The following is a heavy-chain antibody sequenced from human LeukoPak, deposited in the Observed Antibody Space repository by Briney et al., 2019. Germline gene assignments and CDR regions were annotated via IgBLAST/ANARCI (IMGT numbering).Heavy chain of an antibody. V-gene: IGHV4-61*02. J-gene: IGHJ5*02. CDR3: ARDGLRYFEGFDP. CDR2: IYTSGST. CDR1: GGSFSGSYY. Sequence: SETLSLTCAVYGGSFSGSYYWSWIRPPAGKGLEWIGRIYTSGSTNYNPSLKSRVTISVDTSKNQFSLKLSSVTAADTAVYYCARDGLRYFEGFDPWGQGTLVTVSS. D-gene: IGHD3-9*01.